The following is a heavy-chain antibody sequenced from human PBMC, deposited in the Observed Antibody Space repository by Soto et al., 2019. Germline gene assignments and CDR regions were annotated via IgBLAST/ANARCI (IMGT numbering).Heavy chain of an antibody. V-gene: IGHV4-59*01. D-gene: IGHD6-19*01. CDR1: GGSISSYY. J-gene: IGHJ4*02. CDR2: IYYSGST. CDR3: AKSSGWYYDY. Sequence: SETLSLTCTVSGGSISSYYRSWIRQPPGKGLEWIGYIYYSGSTNYNPSLKSRVTISVDTSKNQFSLKLSSVTAADTAVYYCAKSSGWYYDYWGQGTLVTVSS.